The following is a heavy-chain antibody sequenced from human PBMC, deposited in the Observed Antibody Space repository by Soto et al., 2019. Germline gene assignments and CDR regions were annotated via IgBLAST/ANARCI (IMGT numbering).Heavy chain of an antibody. CDR3: ARRITMVRGVIGYYYGMDV. CDR2: YSAYNGNT. CDR1: GYTFTSHG. V-gene: IGHV1-18*04. J-gene: IGHJ6*02. Sequence: ASVKVSCKASGYTFTSHGISWVRQAPGQGLEWMGWYSAYNGNTNYAQKVQGRVTMTTDTSTSTAYMELRSLRSDDTAVYYCARRITMVRGVIGYYYGMDVWGQGTTVTVSS. D-gene: IGHD3-10*01.